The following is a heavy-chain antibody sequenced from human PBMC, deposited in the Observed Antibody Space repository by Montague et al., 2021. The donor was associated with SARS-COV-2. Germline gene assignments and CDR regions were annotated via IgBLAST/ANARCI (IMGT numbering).Heavy chain of an antibody. CDR3: VRQPGQWLPREWFWFDP. D-gene: IGHD6-19*01. CDR1: GGSISSTSYY. V-gene: IGHV4-39*01. CDR2: IYYSGST. Sequence: SETLSLTCTVSGGSISSTSYYWGWIRQPPGKGLERIGSIYYSGSTYYNPSLKSRVTISVDTSKNQFSLKLSSVTAADTAVYYCVRQPGQWLPREWFWFDPWGQGTLVTVSS. J-gene: IGHJ5*02.